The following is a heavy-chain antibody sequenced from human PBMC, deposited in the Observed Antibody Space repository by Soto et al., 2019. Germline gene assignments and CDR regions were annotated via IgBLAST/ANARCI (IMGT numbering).Heavy chain of an antibody. D-gene: IGHD2-15*01. CDR1: GFIVRDTY. CDR3: AREPRYCRGGSCSITGDAYDI. J-gene: IGHJ3*02. Sequence: GGSLRLSGTASGFIVRDTYVNWVRQAPGKGLEWVSVISNRGDTHYADSVRGRFSLSRDISDNTLHLQMNNLRVEDTAVYYCAREPRYCRGGSCSITGDAYDIWGQGTMVTVSS. V-gene: IGHV3-66*01. CDR2: ISNRGDT.